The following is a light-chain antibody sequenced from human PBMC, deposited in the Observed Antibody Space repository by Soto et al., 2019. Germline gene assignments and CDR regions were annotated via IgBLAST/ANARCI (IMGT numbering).Light chain of an antibody. CDR1: QSVSSN. CDR3: QQYNSWPPIT. J-gene: IGKJ4*01. Sequence: EIVMTQSPATLSVSPGESATLSCRASQSVSSNLAWYQQKPGQAPRLLIYGASTRATGLPARFSGRGSGTEFTLTIRSLQSEDSAVYDCQQYNSWPPITFGGGTKVEIK. CDR2: GAS. V-gene: IGKV3-15*01.